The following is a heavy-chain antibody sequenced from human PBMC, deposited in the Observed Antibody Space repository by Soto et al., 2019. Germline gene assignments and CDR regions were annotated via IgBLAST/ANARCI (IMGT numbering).Heavy chain of an antibody. D-gene: IGHD2-15*01. CDR3: AKRRGAGGHFDY. V-gene: IGHV3-23*01. CDR1: GFTFSSYA. J-gene: IGHJ4*02. CDR2: VSIGGST. Sequence: LRLSCAASGFTFSSYAMGWVRQGPGKGLEWVAVVSIGGSTHYADSVRGRFTISRDNSKNTLSPQMNSLTAEDTAVYFCAKRRGAGGHFDYWGQGALVTVSS.